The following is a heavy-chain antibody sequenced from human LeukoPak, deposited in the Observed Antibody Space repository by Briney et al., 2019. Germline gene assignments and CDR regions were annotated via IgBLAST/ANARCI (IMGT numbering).Heavy chain of an antibody. CDR3: ARDDAMGATIDY. J-gene: IGHJ4*02. D-gene: IGHD1-26*01. Sequence: GGSLRLSCAASGFTFSSYSMNWVRQAPGKGLEWVSYISSSGSTIYYADSVKGRFTISRENAKNSLYLQMNSLRAEDTAVYYCARDDAMGATIDYWGQGTLVTVSS. V-gene: IGHV3-48*04. CDR1: GFTFSSYS. CDR2: ISSSGSTI.